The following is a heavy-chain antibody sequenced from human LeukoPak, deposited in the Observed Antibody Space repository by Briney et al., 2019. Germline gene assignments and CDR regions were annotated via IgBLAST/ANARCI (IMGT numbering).Heavy chain of an antibody. Sequence: ASVKVSCKASGYTFTSYGISWVRQAPGQGLEWMGWISAYNGKTNYAKKLQGRVTMTTDTSTSTAYMELRSLRSDDTAVYYCARDQQSYYDSSGYLWFDPWGQGTLVSVSS. D-gene: IGHD3-22*01. J-gene: IGHJ5*02. CDR1: GYTFTSYG. V-gene: IGHV1-18*01. CDR2: ISAYNGKT. CDR3: ARDQQSYYDSSGYLWFDP.